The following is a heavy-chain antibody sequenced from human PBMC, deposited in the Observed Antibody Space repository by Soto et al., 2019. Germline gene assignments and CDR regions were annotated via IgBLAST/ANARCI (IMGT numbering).Heavy chain of an antibody. Sequence: SETLSLTCTVSGGSISSGGYYWSWIRQHPGKGLEWIGYIYYSGSTYYNPSLKSRVTISVDTSKNQFSLKLSSVTAADTAVYYCARVVYCSGGSCYGDWFDPWGQGTLVTVSS. CDR1: GGSISSGGYY. CDR3: ARVVYCSGGSCYGDWFDP. V-gene: IGHV4-31*03. D-gene: IGHD2-15*01. CDR2: IYYSGST. J-gene: IGHJ5*02.